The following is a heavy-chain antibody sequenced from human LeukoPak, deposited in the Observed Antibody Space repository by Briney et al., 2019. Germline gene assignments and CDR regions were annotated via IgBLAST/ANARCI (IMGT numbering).Heavy chain of an antibody. J-gene: IGHJ4*02. CDR3: ARDYYDWGSYPDY. D-gene: IGHD3-10*01. CDR1: GYTFTTYG. V-gene: IGHV1-18*01. Sequence: GASVKVSCKASGYTFTTYGITWVRQAPGQGLEWMGWISAYNGNTKYAQKLRDRVTMTTDTSTSTAYMDLRSLRSDDTAVYYCARDYYDWGSYPDYWGQGTLVTFSS. CDR2: ISAYNGNT.